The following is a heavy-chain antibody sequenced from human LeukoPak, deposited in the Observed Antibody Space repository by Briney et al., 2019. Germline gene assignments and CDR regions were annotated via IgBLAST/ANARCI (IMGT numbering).Heavy chain of an antibody. Sequence: PSETLSLTCTVSGGSISSYYWSWIRQPPGKGLEWIGYIYTSGSTNYNPSLKSRVTISVDTSKNQFSLKLSSVTAADTAVYYCARHQSHDYSDLWGRGTLVTVSS. V-gene: IGHV4-4*09. CDR3: ARHQSHDYSDL. CDR2: IYTSGST. J-gene: IGHJ2*01. CDR1: GGSISSYY.